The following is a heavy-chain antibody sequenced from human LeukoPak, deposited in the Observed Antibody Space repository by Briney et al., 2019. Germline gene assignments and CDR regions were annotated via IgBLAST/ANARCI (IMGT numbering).Heavy chain of an antibody. J-gene: IGHJ4*02. CDR1: GFTFSSYS. V-gene: IGHV3-21*01. Sequence: PGGSLRLSCAASGFTFSSYSMNWVRQAPGKGLEWVSSISSSRSYIYYADSVKGRFTISRDNAKNSLYLQMNSLRAEDTAVYYCARAAHTIFGEPNDFDYWGQGTLVTVSS. CDR2: ISSSRSYI. D-gene: IGHD3-3*01. CDR3: ARAAHTIFGEPNDFDY.